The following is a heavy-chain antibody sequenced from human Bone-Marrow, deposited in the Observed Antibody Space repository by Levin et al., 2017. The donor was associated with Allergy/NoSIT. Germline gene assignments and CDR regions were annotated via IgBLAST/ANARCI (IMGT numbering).Heavy chain of an antibody. Sequence: PGGSLRLSCAASGFTFSNYGMHWVRQAPGKGLEWVAVIWNVGSNKNYAESVKGRFTISRDNSRNTLYLQMNSLRAEDTALYYCARDAFITMVRGYLDYWGQGALVTVSS. J-gene: IGHJ4*02. V-gene: IGHV3-33*01. D-gene: IGHD3-10*01. CDR1: GFTFSNYG. CDR2: IWNVGSNK. CDR3: ARDAFITMVRGYLDY.